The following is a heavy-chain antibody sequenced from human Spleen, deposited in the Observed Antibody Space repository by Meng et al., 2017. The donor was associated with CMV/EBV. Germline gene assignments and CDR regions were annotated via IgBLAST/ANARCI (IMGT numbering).Heavy chain of an antibody. CDR2: IYPGDSDT. D-gene: IGHD6-6*01. CDR1: GYSFTNYW. CDR3: ARQEYSSSGDPYYYYGMDV. V-gene: IGHV5-51*01. J-gene: IGHJ6*02. Sequence: KVSCKGSGYSFTNYWIGWMRQMPGKGLEWMGIIYPGDSDTRYSPSFQGQVTISADKSISTAFLQWSSLRASDTAMYYCARQEYSSSGDPYYYYGMDVWGQGTTVTVSS.